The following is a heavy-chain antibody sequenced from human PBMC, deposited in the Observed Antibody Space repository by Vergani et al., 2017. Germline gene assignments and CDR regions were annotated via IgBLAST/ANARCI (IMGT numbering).Heavy chain of an antibody. D-gene: IGHD2-15*01. CDR1: GYTFTSYY. CDR2: INPSGGST. CDR3: AGDRQGNCSGGSCYRRSFDY. J-gene: IGHJ4*02. Sequence: QVQLVQSGAEAKKPGASVKVSCKASGYTFTSYYMHWVRQAPGQGLEWMGIINPSGGSTSYAQKFQGRVTMTRDTSTSTVDMELSSLRSEDTAVYYCAGDRQGNCSGGSCYRRSFDYWGQGTLVTVSS. V-gene: IGHV1-46*01.